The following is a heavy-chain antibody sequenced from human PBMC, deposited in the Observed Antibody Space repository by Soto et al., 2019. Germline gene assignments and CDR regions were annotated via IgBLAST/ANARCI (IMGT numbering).Heavy chain of an antibody. CDR2: IYHSGST. CDR1: GGSITGGGYY. CDR3: AGAQSIPVTTRAFDN. J-gene: IGHJ3*02. V-gene: IGHV4-31*03. D-gene: IGHD1-20*01. Sequence: QVQLQESGRGLVKPSQTLSLLCTVSGGSITGGGYYWRWLRQHPGKGLEWLGYIYHSGSTYYNPSLLCRVTVSVDTSKNQCPLKVRSVTAADTAVYYCAGAQSIPVTTRAFDNCGKGTKVTVPS.